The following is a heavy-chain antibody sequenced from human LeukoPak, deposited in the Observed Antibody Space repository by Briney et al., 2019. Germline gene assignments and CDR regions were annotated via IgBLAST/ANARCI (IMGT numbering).Heavy chain of an antibody. J-gene: IGHJ4*02. D-gene: IGHD6-13*01. V-gene: IGHV1-18*01. CDR1: GYTFTSYD. Sequence: ASVKVSCKASGYTFTSYDISWVRQAPGQGLEWMGWISAYNGNTNYAQKLQGRVTMTTDTSTSTAYMELRSLRSDDTAVYYCARGRASSSWYYFDYWGQGTLVTVSS. CDR2: ISAYNGNT. CDR3: ARGRASSSWYYFDY.